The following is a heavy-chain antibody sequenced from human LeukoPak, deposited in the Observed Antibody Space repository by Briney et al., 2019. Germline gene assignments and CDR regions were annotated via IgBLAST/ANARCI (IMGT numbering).Heavy chain of an antibody. J-gene: IGHJ3*02. CDR2: INQDGSEK. D-gene: IGHD6-6*01. V-gene: IGHV3-7*01. CDR1: GFTFSSYW. Sequence: GESLKISCAASGFTFSSYWMGWVRQAPGKGLEWVANINQDGSEKYYVDSMKGRFTISRDNAKNTLYLQMNSLRAEDTAVYYCARALYSSSSWGAFDIWGQGTLVTVSS. CDR3: ARALYSSSSWGAFDI.